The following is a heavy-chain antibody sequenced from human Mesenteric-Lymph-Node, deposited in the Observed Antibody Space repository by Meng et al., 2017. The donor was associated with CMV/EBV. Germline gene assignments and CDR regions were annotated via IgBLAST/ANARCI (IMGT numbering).Heavy chain of an antibody. Sequence: ASVKVSCKASGYTFTSYGISWVRQAPGQGLEWMGALNPRSGTTTYAQKFQDRVTMTTDTSTSTVYMELSSLRFEDTAVYYCAKGRNGDNEPIDFDYWGQGTLVTVSS. CDR1: GYTFTSYG. CDR2: LNPRSGTT. J-gene: IGHJ4*02. CDR3: AKGRNGDNEPIDFDY. V-gene: IGHV1-46*01. D-gene: IGHD4-17*01.